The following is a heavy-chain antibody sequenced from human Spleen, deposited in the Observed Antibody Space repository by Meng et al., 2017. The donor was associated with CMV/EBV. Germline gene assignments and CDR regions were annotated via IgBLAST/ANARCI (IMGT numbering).Heavy chain of an antibody. D-gene: IGHD2-15*01. CDR2: IWYDGSNK. CDR1: GFTFSNYG. J-gene: IGHJ4*02. Sequence: ASGFTFSNYGIHWVRHVPGKGLEWVALIWYDGSNKAYADSVKGRFTTSRDNSKNTLYLQMNSLRGEDTAVYYCAKSRAATDSGGLDSWGQGTLVTVSS. V-gene: IGHV3-33*06. CDR3: AKSRAATDSGGLDS.